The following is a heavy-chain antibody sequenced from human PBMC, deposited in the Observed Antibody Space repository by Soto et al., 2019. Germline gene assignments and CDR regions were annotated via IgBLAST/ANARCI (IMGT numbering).Heavy chain of an antibody. D-gene: IGHD2-8*01. J-gene: IGHJ5*02. CDR1: GGSISSGGYY. Sequence: QVQLQESGPGLVKPSQTLSLTCTVSGGSISSGGYYWSWSRQHPGQGLEWIGYIYYSGSTYYNPSLKGRVTISVDTSKNQLSLRLSSVTAADTAVYYCARQMVYNNWFDPWGQGTLVTVSS. CDR2: IYYSGST. CDR3: ARQMVYNNWFDP. V-gene: IGHV4-31*03.